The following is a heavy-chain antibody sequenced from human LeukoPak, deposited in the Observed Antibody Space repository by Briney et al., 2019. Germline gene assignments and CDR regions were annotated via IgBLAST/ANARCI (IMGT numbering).Heavy chain of an antibody. V-gene: IGHV4-34*01. CDR3: ARCTRTFDP. Sequence: PSETLSLTCAVYGGSYSGYYWSWIRQPPGKGLEWIGEINHSGSTNYNPPLKSRVTISVDTSKNQFSLKLSSVTAADTAVYYCARCTRTFDPWGQGTLVTVSS. D-gene: IGHD2-2*01. CDR1: GGSYSGYY. CDR2: INHSGST. J-gene: IGHJ5*02.